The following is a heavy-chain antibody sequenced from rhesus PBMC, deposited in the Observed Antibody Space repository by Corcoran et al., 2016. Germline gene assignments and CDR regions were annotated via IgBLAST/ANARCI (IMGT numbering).Heavy chain of an antibody. CDR1: GYSFTDYY. CDR2: INPRTGAT. J-gene: IGHJ5-1*01. Sequence: QVQLVQSGAEVKKPGSSVKVSCKASGYSFTDYYIHGVRKAPGQGLEWMGEINPRTGATNYAQNFQGRVTRTRDTSTSTAYRELSSLRSEDTAVYYCEGGGLLRFDVGGPGVLVTVSS. CDR3: EGGGLLRFDV. D-gene: IGHD2-33*01. V-gene: IGHV1-138*01.